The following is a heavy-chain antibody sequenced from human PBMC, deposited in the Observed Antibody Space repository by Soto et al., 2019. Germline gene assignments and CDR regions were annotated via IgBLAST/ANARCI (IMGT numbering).Heavy chain of an antibody. CDR2: INPSGGST. D-gene: IGHD1-1*01. Sequence: ASVKVSCKASGYTFTSYYMHWVRQAPGQGLEWMGIINPSGGSTSYSQKFQGRVTIARDTSTSTVYMELSRLRSEDTAVYYCERGTTGTVDYYGMDGWGQGTTVTVSS. CDR3: ERGTTGTVDYYGMDG. CDR1: GYTFTSYY. V-gene: IGHV1-46*01. J-gene: IGHJ6*02.